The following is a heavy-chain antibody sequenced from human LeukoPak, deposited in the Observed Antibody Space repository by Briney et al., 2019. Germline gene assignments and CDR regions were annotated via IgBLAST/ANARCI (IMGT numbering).Heavy chain of an antibody. J-gene: IGHJ1*01. V-gene: IGHV4-39*02. Sequence: SETLSLTCTVSGGSISSSSYYWGWIRQPPGKGLEWIGSIYYSGSTYYNPSLKSRVTISVDTSKNQFSLKLSSVTAADTAVYYCARDLRGSTTSGFQHWGQGTLVTVSS. CDR1: GGSISSSSYY. D-gene: IGHD1-26*01. CDR2: IYYSGST. CDR3: ARDLRGSTTSGFQH.